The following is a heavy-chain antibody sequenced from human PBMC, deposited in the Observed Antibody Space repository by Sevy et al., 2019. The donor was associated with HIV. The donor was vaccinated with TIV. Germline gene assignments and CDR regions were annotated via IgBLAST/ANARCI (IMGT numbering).Heavy chain of an antibody. J-gene: IGHJ6*02. CDR2: ISSSGSTI. D-gene: IGHD3-3*01. CDR3: ARYILYDFWSGYYALGGGNYYYYGMDV. V-gene: IGHV3-11*01. CDR1: GFTFSDYY. Sequence: GGSLRLSCAASGFTFSDYYMSWIRQAPGKGLEWVSYISSSGSTIYYADSVKGRFTISRDNAKNSLYLQMNSLRAEDTCGYYCARYILYDFWSGYYALGGGNYYYYGMDVWGQGTTVTVSS.